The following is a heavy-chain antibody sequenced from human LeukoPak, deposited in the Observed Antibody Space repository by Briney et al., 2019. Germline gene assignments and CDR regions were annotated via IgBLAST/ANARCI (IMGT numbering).Heavy chain of an antibody. Sequence: SETLSLTCTVSGGSISSYYWSWIRQPAGKGLEWIGRIYTSGSTNYNPSLKSRVTISVDTSKNQFSLKLSSVTAADTAVYYCARETGWLQFWDRYSFDIWGQGTMVTVSS. CDR2: IYTSGST. CDR1: GGSISSYY. D-gene: IGHD5-24*01. CDR3: ARETGWLQFWDRYSFDI. J-gene: IGHJ3*02. V-gene: IGHV4-4*07.